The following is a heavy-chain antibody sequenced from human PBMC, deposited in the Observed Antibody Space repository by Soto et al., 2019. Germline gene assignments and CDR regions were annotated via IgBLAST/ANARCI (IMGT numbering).Heavy chain of an antibody. CDR1: GGTFSSYA. CDR2: IIPIFGTA. CDR3: ARSLYYDFWSVPDTSPRHYYYYGMDV. Sequence: SVKVSCKASGGTFSSYAISWVRQAPGQGLEWMGGIIPIFGTANYAQKFQGRVTITADESTSTAYMELSSLRSEDTAVYYCARSLYYDFWSVPDTSPRHYYYYGMDVWGQGTTVTVSS. V-gene: IGHV1-69*13. D-gene: IGHD3-3*01. J-gene: IGHJ6*02.